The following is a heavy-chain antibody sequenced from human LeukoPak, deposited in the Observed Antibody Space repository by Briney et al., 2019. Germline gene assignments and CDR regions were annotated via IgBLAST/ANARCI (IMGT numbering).Heavy chain of an antibody. CDR3: ARAGVNNGQINYYYYGMDV. CDR1: GGTFSSYA. D-gene: IGHD2-8*01. Sequence: ASVKVSCKASGGTFSSYAISWVRQTPGQGLEWMGGIIPIFGTANYAQKFQGRVTITADESTSTAYVELSSLRSEDTAVYYCARAGVNNGQINYYYYGMDVWGQGTTVTVSS. CDR2: IIPIFGTA. J-gene: IGHJ6*02. V-gene: IGHV1-69*13.